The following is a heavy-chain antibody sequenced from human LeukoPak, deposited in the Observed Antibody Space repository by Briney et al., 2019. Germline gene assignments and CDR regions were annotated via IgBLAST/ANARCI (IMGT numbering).Heavy chain of an antibody. CDR2: VAYSGST. D-gene: IGHD5-12*01. CDR3: ARTVSGYYFNA. CDR1: GGSTNSYY. V-gene: IGHV4-59*01. Sequence: SETLSLTCTVSGGSTNSYYWSWIRQSPGKGLGWIGYVAYSGSTNYNPSHKSRVTISLDTSKNQFSQKLSSVTAADTAVYYCARTVSGYYFNAWGPGTLVTVSS. J-gene: IGHJ5*02.